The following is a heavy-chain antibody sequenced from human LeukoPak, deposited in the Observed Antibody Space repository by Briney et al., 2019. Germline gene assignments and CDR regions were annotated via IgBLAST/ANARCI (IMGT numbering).Heavy chain of an antibody. CDR1: GFTFSSYA. J-gene: IGHJ4*02. Sequence: GGSLRLSCAASGFTFSSYAMSWVRHAPGKGLEWVSAISGSGGSTYYADSVKGRFTISRDNSKNTLYLQMNSLRAEDTAVYYCALDYYGSGSYYNILDYWGQGTLVTVSS. CDR3: ALDYYGSGSYYNILDY. V-gene: IGHV3-23*01. D-gene: IGHD3-10*01. CDR2: ISGSGGST.